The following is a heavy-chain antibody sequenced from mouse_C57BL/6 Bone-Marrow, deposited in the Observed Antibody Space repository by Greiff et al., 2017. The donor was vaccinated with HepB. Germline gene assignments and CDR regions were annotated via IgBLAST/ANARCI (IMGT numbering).Heavy chain of an antibody. CDR2: IYPGSGST. D-gene: IGHD2-3*01. J-gene: IGHJ2*01. CDR1: GYTFTSYW. V-gene: IGHV1-55*01. Sequence: QVQLQQPGAELVKPGASVKMSCKASGYTFTSYWRTWVKQRPGQGLEWIGDIYPGSGSTNYNEKFKSKATLTVDTSSSTTYMKLSSLTSEDSTVYYCARWDGYRDYFDYWGQGTTLTVSS. CDR3: ARWDGYRDYFDY.